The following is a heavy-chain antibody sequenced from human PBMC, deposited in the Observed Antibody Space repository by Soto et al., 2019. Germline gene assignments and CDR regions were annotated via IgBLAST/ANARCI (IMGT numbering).Heavy chain of an antibody. CDR3: ARGGDTTKVDF. D-gene: IGHD3-16*01. V-gene: IGHV4-31*03. CDR1: VTSFVMGVTP. Sequence: QVQLQRRGPGLWSLSRPCPSTSPVSVTSFVMGVTPWIWSRSTPGEGLEWIGFMYNSGSTSYNPSLKRRATISVDTSTNQFSLNLRSVTAADTAVYYCARGGDTTKVDFWGQGTLVTVSS. CDR2: MYNSGST. J-gene: IGHJ4*02.